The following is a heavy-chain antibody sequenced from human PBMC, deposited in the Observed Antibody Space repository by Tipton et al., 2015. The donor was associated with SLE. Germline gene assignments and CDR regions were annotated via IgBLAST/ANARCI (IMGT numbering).Heavy chain of an antibody. CDR2: ISAYNGNT. Sequence: QSGAEVKKPGASVKVSCKASGYTFTSYGISWVRQAPGQGLEWMGWISAYNGNTNYAQKLQGRVTMTTDTSTSTAYMELRSLRSDDTAVYYCARETYDYIWGSLYYFDYWGQGTLVTVSS. CDR1: GYTFTSYG. V-gene: IGHV1-18*01. J-gene: IGHJ4*02. D-gene: IGHD3-16*01. CDR3: ARETYDYIWGSLYYFDY.